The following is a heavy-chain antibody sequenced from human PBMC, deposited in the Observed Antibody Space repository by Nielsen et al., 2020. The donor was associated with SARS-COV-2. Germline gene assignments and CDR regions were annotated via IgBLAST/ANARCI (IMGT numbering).Heavy chain of an antibody. Sequence: VRQAPGKGLEWVAVIWYDGSNKYYADSVKGRFTISRDNSKNTLYLQMNSLRAEDTAVYYCAKANRDCSGGSCYSDYWGQGTLVTVSS. D-gene: IGHD2-15*01. CDR2: IWYDGSNK. V-gene: IGHV3-33*06. CDR3: AKANRDCSGGSCYSDY. J-gene: IGHJ4*02.